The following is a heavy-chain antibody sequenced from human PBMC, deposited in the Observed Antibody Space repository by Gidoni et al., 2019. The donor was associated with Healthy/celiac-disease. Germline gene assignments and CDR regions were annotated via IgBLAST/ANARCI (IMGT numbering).Heavy chain of an antibody. CDR2: IYYSGST. Sequence: QVPLQESGPGLVKPSQTLSLTCTVSGGSISSGGYYWSWIRQHPGKGLEWIGYIYYSGSTYYNPYLKSRVTISVDTSKNQFSLKLSSVTAADTAVYYCARELGLYDFWSGTFDPWGQGTLVTVSA. V-gene: IGHV4-31*03. J-gene: IGHJ5*02. CDR1: GGSISSGGYY. CDR3: ARELGLYDFWSGTFDP. D-gene: IGHD3-3*01.